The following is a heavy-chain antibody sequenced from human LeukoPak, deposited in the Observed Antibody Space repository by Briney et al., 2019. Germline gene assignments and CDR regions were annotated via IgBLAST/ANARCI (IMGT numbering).Heavy chain of an antibody. D-gene: IGHD3-22*01. Sequence: SETLSLTCAVSGGSISSDNWWSWIRQPPGKGLEWIGEVLRSGSTNYNPSLKSRVTMSIDKSKNQFSLTVNSVTAADTAVYYCATYYDTSGYRFDYWGQGTLVTVSS. CDR2: VLRSGST. CDR3: ATYYDTSGYRFDY. J-gene: IGHJ4*02. CDR1: GGSISSDNW. V-gene: IGHV4-4*02.